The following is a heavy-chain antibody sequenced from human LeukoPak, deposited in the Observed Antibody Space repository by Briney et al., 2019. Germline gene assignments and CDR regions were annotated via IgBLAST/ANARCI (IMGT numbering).Heavy chain of an antibody. V-gene: IGHV5-51*01. J-gene: IGHJ4*02. Sequence: GESLKISGKGSGYSFTSYWIGWVRQMPGKGLEWMGIIYPGDSDTRYSPSFQGQVTISADKSISTAYLQWSSLKASDTAMYYCARPGRGYCSGGSCYPTPFDYWGQGTLVTVSS. CDR3: ARPGRGYCSGGSCYPTPFDY. CDR1: GYSFTSYW. D-gene: IGHD2-15*01. CDR2: IYPGDSDT.